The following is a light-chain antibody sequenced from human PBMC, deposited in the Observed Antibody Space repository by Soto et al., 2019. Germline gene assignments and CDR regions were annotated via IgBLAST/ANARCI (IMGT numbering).Light chain of an antibody. CDR1: QSVSSTY. CDR2: GAS. J-gene: IGKJ4*01. CDR3: QQYERSPLT. Sequence: VLTQSPGTLSLSPGERATLSCRASQSVSSTYLAWYQQEPGQAPRLLMYGASKRATGIADRFSGSGSGTDFTLTISRLEPEDLAVYYCQQYERSPLTFGGGTKVDNK. V-gene: IGKV3-20*01.